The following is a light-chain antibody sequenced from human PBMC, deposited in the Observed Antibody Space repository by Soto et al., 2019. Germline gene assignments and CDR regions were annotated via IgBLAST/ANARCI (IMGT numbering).Light chain of an antibody. CDR1: QTLLHSNGNTY. CDR3: MQALQTLLT. J-gene: IGKJ4*01. V-gene: IGKV2-28*01. CDR2: LAT. Sequence: DIGMTQSPLSLPVTPGEPASISCRSNQTLLHSNGNTYLDWYLQKPGQSPQLLISLATNRASGVPDRFSGSGSGTDFTLQISRVEAEDVRVYYCMQALQTLLTFGGGTKVDIK.